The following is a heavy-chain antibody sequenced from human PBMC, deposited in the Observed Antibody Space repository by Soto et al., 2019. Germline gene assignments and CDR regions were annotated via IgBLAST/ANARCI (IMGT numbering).Heavy chain of an antibody. D-gene: IGHD2-15*01. Sequence: EVQLVESGGGLFQPGGSLRLSCAASGFTFNRYWMHWVRQAPGKGLMWVSRINTDGSGTAYADSVKGRFTISRDNARDTLVLQMNSLSVEDTAVYYCIRGVGAAPRQYFDDWGQGALVTVSS. CDR3: IRGVGAAPRQYFDD. CDR2: INTDGSGT. V-gene: IGHV3-74*01. CDR1: GFTFNRYW. J-gene: IGHJ4*02.